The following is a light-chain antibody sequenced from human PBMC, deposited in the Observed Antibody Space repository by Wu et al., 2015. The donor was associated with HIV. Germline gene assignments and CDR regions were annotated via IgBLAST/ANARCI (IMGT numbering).Light chain of an antibody. J-gene: IGKJ3*01. CDR3: QQYGSPIT. Sequence: ETVMTQSPATLSVSPGERATLSCRASQSISSRFLAWYQQKPGQPPRLLVYGASSRATGIPDRFSGSGSGTDFTLTISRLEPEDFGVYYCQQYGSPITFGPGTKVDIK. CDR2: GAS. V-gene: IGKV3-20*01. CDR1: QSISSRF.